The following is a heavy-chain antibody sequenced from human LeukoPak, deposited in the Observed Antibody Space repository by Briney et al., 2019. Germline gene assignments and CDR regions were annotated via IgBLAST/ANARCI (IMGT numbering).Heavy chain of an antibody. CDR2: IYSGGNT. J-gene: IGHJ4*02. V-gene: IGHV3-53*01. CDR3: TRDTPGIAASVSGG. D-gene: IGHD6-13*01. CDR1: GFSVSHNY. Sequence: PGRSLRLSCTASGFSVSHNYMNWVRQAPGKGLEWVALIYSGGNTHYADSVKGRFTISRDNSKNTLYLQMSSLRVEDTAVYYCTRDTPGIAASVSGGWGQGTLVTVSS.